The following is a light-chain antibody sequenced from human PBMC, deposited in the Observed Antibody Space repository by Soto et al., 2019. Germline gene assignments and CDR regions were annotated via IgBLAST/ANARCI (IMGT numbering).Light chain of an antibody. V-gene: IGLV3-21*02. J-gene: IGLJ1*01. Sequence: GDKIGSKIVHWYKQRPGQAPVAVVFDATDRPSGIPDRISASRSGDTATLTISRVDAGDEADYYCQVWASTAEFFVFGSGTKVTVL. CDR2: DAT. CDR1: KIGSKI. CDR3: QVWASTAEFFV.